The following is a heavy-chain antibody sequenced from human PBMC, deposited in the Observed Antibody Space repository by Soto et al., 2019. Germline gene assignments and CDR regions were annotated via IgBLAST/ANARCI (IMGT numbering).Heavy chain of an antibody. CDR2: MSYDGSDK. V-gene: IGHV3-30-3*01. D-gene: IGHD2-15*01. Sequence: PGGSLRLSCAASGFTFSSYAVHWVRQAPGKGLEWVAVMSYDGSDKNDADSVRGRFTISRDNSKNTLYLQMDSLRPEDTAVYYCARDQSKCCFYGMDVWGQGXMVTVYS. CDR3: ARDQSKCCFYGMDV. J-gene: IGHJ6*02. CDR1: GFTFSSYA.